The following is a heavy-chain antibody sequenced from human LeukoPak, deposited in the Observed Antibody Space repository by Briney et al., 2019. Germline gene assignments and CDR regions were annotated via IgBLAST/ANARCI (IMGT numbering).Heavy chain of an antibody. CDR3: AKWKYSNSGIDDY. V-gene: IGHV3-23*01. CDR2: ISGSGDNT. Sequence: GGSLRLSCAASGFTFSNYAMSWVRQVPGKGLEWVSVISGSGDNTYYADSVKGRFTISRDNSKNMLYLQMNSLRAEDTAVYYCAKWKYSNSGIDDYWGQGTLVTVSS. CDR1: GFTFSNYA. D-gene: IGHD6-6*01. J-gene: IGHJ4*02.